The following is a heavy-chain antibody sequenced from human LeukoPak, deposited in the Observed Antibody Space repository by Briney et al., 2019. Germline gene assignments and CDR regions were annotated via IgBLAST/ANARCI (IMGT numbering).Heavy chain of an antibody. V-gene: IGHV3-33*08. D-gene: IGHD3-10*01. J-gene: IGHJ4*02. CDR2: IWYDGSSK. CDR1: GFTFSSYS. CDR3: AKVYYDGSGSYYPFDY. Sequence: GGSLRLSCAASGFTFSSYSMNWVRQAPGKGLEWVAVIWYDGSSKYYADSVKGRFTISRDNSKNTLYLEMNSLRAEDTALYYCAKVYYDGSGSYYPFDYWGQGTLVTVSS.